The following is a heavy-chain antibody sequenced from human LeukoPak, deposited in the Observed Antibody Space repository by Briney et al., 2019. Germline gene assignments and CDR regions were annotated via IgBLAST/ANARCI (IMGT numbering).Heavy chain of an antibody. CDR2: INPNGGGT. V-gene: IGHV1-2*02. Sequence: GASVTVSCKASGYTFTGYYMHWVRQAPGQGLEWMGWINPNGGGTNYAQKFQGRVTMTRDTSISTAYMELSRLRSDDTAVYYCARVSGDDVDTAMVDFDYWGQGTLVTVSS. D-gene: IGHD5-18*01. CDR3: ARVSGDDVDTAMVDFDY. CDR1: GYTFTGYY. J-gene: IGHJ4*02.